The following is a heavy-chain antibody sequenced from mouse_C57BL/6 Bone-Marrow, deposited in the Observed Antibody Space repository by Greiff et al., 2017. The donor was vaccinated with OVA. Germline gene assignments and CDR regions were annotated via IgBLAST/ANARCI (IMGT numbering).Heavy chain of an antibody. V-gene: IGHV1-19*01. Sequence: VQLKQSGPVLVKPGASVKMSCKASGYTFTDYYMNWVKQSHGKSLEWIGVINPYNGGTSYNQKFKGKATLTVDKSSSTAYMELNSLTSEDSAVYYCESNDDWYFDVWGTGTTVTVSS. D-gene: IGHD2-12*01. J-gene: IGHJ1*03. CDR2: INPYNGGT. CDR1: GYTFTDYY. CDR3: ESNDDWYFDV.